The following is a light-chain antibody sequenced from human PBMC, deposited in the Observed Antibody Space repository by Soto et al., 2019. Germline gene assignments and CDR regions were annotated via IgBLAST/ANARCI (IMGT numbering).Light chain of an antibody. CDR1: SSDVGGYTY. Sequence: QSALTQPASVSGSPGQSITISCTGTSSDVGGYTYVSWYQQHPGKAPKLMIFDVSNRPSGVSNRFSGSKSGNTASLTISGLQAEDEADYYCCSYTSSSTLVFGTGTKVTVL. CDR3: CSYTSSSTLV. CDR2: DVS. V-gene: IGLV2-14*01. J-gene: IGLJ1*01.